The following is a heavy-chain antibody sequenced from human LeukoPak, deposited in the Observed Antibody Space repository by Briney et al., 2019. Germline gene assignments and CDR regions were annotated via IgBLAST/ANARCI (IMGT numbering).Heavy chain of an antibody. D-gene: IGHD3-16*01. CDR2: IHHSGTT. CDR1: GFSIIRGFS. J-gene: IGHJ3*01. V-gene: IGHV4-38-2*01. Sequence: SETLSLTCAVFGFSIIRGFSWGWVRQPPGKGLEWLGNIHHSGTTYYSPSLKSRLNISSDPCENKFCLRLSSVTAQDSAVYFCARFEFVWDTHGMDAFDLWGKGTAVTVSS. CDR3: ARFEFVWDTHGMDAFDL.